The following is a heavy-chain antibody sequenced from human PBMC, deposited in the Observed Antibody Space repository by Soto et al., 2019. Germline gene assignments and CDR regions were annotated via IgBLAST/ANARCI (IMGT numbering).Heavy chain of an antibody. Sequence: SETLSLTCTVSGGSISRYYWSWIRQTPGKGLEWIGFIYYSGNTNYNPSLESRVTISVDTSKNQFSLKLSSLTAADTAVYYCARASGSYFDYWGQGTLVTVSS. CDR3: ARASGSYFDY. CDR1: GGSISRYY. V-gene: IGHV4-59*01. D-gene: IGHD1-26*01. CDR2: IYYSGNT. J-gene: IGHJ4*02.